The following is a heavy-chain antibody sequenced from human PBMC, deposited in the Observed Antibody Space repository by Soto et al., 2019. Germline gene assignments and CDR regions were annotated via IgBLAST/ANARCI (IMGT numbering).Heavy chain of an antibody. Sequence: ETLKISCKGSGYTFTSCWIGWVRQMPGKGLEWMGIIYPGDSDTRYSPSFQGQVTISADKSLGAAYLQWSSLTAAAAARYSCARGLTRTLRPLRFDCWGQGTLVPVSS. J-gene: IGHJ4*02. CDR1: GYTFTSCW. V-gene: IGHV5-51*01. CDR2: IYPGDSDT. CDR3: ARGLTRTLRPLRFDC. D-gene: IGHD1-7*01.